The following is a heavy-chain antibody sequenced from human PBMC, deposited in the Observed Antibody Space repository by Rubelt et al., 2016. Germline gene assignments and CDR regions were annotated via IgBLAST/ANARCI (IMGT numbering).Heavy chain of an antibody. V-gene: IGHV4-39*07. CDR2: IYYSGST. CDR3: AGRSYGDFDY. CDR1: GGSISSSSYY. Sequence: QLQLQESGPGLVKPSETLSLTCTVSGGSISSSSYYWGWIRQPPGKGLEWIGSIYYSGSTHYNPSLKSRVTVSVDTSKNQFSRKRSSVTAADTAVYYCAGRSYGDFDYWGQGTLVTVSS. J-gene: IGHJ4*02. D-gene: IGHD4-17*01.